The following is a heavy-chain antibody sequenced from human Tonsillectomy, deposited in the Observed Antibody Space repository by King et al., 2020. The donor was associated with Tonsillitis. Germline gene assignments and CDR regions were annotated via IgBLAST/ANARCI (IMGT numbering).Heavy chain of an antibody. J-gene: IGHJ4*02. D-gene: IGHD4-17*01. CDR3: ARHDYGAYYFDY. Sequence: VQLVESGGGVVQPGRSLRLSCAASGFTFSNYAMHWVRQAPGKGLEWVAVISYDGSNKYYADAVKGRFTISRDNYKNTLYLQMNSLRAEDTAVYYCARHDYGAYYFDYWGQGTLVTVSS. CDR1: GFTFSNYA. CDR2: ISYDGSNK. V-gene: IGHV3-30*04.